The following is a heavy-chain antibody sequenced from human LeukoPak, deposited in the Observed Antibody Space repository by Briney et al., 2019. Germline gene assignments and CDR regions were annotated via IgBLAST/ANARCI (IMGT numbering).Heavy chain of an antibody. CDR3: ARGDDFSGDH. CDR1: GFTFSKFW. V-gene: IGHV3-7*04. J-gene: IGHJ4*02. Sequence: GGSLRLSCAVSGFTFSKFWMSWVRQAPGRGLEWVANIHLEGNEKYHVESVKDRFTISRDNTKNLLFLQMNDLRVEDTAVDYCARGDDFSGDHWGQGTLVTVSS. D-gene: IGHD1-1*01. CDR2: IHLEGNEK.